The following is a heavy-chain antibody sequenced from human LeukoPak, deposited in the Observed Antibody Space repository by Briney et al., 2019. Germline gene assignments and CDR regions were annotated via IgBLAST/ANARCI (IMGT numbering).Heavy chain of an antibody. V-gene: IGHV3-23*01. CDR1: GFTFSSYA. Sequence: GGSLRLSCAASGFTFSSYAMSWVRQAPGKGLEWVSTISNNGGSTYYADSVRGRFTISRDNSKNTVYLQMNSLRVEDTAPYYCAKDFDYWGQGTLVTVPS. CDR3: AKDFDY. CDR2: ISNNGGST. J-gene: IGHJ4*02.